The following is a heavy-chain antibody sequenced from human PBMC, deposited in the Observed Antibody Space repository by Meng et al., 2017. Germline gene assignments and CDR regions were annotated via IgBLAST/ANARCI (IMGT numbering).Heavy chain of an antibody. CDR2: IIPIFGTA. D-gene: IGHD1-26*01. V-gene: IGHV1-69*06. Sequence: SVKVSCKASGGTFSSYAISWVRQAPGQGLEWMGGIIPIFGTANYAQKFQGRVTITADKSTSTAYMELRSLRSDDTAVYYCARDFPSGSYLVDAFDIWGQGTMVTVSS. J-gene: IGHJ3*02. CDR3: ARDFPSGSYLVDAFDI. CDR1: GGTFSSYA.